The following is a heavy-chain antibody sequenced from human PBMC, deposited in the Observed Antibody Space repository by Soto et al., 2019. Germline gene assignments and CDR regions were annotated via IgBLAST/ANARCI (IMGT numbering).Heavy chain of an antibody. CDR1: GFSLSASGVG. CDR2: IYWNDDK. Sequence: SGPTLVNPTQTLTLTCTFSGFSLSASGVGVGWIRQPPGKALEWLALIYWNDDKRYSPSLNSRLTITKDTSKNQVVLTMTNMDPVDTATYYCARRPTVSGVLDYWGQGTLVTVSS. CDR3: ARRPTVSGVLDY. V-gene: IGHV2-5*01. J-gene: IGHJ4*02. D-gene: IGHD4-4*01.